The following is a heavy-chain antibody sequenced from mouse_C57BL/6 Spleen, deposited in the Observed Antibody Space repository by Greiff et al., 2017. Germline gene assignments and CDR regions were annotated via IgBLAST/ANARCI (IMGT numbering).Heavy chain of an antibody. CDR1: GYTFTDYY. CDR3: ARRPDGYYPYFDY. Sequence: EVQLQQSGPELVKPGASVKISCKASGYTFTDYYMNWVKQSHGKSLEWIGDINPNNGGTSYNQKFKGKATLTVDKSSSTAYMELRSLTSEDSAVYYCARRPDGYYPYFDYWGQGTTLTVSS. D-gene: IGHD2-3*01. V-gene: IGHV1-26*01. J-gene: IGHJ2*01. CDR2: INPNNGGT.